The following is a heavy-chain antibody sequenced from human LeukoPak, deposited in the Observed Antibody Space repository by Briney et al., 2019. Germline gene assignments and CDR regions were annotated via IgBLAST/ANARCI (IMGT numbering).Heavy chain of an antibody. CDR2: INPNSGGT. D-gene: IGHD6-6*01. CDR1: GYTFTGYY. Sequence: PMASVKVSCKASGYTFTGYYMHWVRQAPGQGLEWMGWINPNSGGTNYAQKFQGRVTMTRDTSISTAYMELSRLRSDDTAVYYCARATYSSSSPPQYWGQGTLVTVSP. CDR3: ARATYSSSSPPQY. V-gene: IGHV1-2*02. J-gene: IGHJ4*02.